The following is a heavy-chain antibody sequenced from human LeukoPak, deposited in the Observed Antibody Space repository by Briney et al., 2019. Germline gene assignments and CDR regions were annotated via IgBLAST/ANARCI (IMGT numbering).Heavy chain of an antibody. Sequence: SVKVSCKASGGTFSSYAIHWVRQAPGQGLEWMGRIIPIFGTANCAQKFQGRVTITTDESTSTAYMELSSLRADDTAVYYCAREGFYYDDARAGRGINYWGQGTLVTVSS. V-gene: IGHV1-69*05. J-gene: IGHJ4*02. D-gene: IGHD3-22*01. CDR1: GGTFSSYA. CDR2: IIPIFGTA. CDR3: AREGFYYDDARAGRGINY.